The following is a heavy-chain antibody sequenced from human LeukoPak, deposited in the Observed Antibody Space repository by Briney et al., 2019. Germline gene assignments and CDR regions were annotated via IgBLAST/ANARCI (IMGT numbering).Heavy chain of an antibody. CDR3: AKDHGGRWLQLSG. D-gene: IGHD5-24*01. V-gene: IGHV3-23*01. Sequence: PGGSLRLSCAASGFTFSRYAMSWVRQAPGKGLEWVSAISGSGGSTYYADSVKGRFTISRDNSKNTLYLQMNSLRAEDTAVYYCAKDHGGRWLQLSGWGQGTLVTVSS. CDR1: GFTFSRYA. J-gene: IGHJ4*02. CDR2: ISGSGGST.